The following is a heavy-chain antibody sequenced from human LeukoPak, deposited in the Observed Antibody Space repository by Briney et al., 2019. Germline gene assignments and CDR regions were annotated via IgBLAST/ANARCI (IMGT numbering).Heavy chain of an antibody. CDR2: ISSDADTI. CDR3: AKDPLTAASYIYFDS. CDR1: GFSFSFYE. J-gene: IGHJ4*02. V-gene: IGHV3-48*03. D-gene: IGHD6-13*01. Sequence: GGSLRLSCAASGFSFSFYEMNWVRQTPGKGLEWVSYISSDADTIYYADSVKGRFTISRDNTKNSLHLQMNSLRAGDAAVYYCAKDPLTAASYIYFDSWGQGTLVTVSS.